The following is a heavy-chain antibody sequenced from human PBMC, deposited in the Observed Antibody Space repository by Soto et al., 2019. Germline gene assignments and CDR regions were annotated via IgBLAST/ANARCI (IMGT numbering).Heavy chain of an antibody. CDR2: IDPSSGTT. CDR1: GYSFSNFY. J-gene: IGHJ6*02. Sequence: ASVKVSCKPSGYSFSNFYVHWVRQAPGQGLEWMGIIDPSSGTTSYTQKFQERVTMTRDTSMSTVYMELSRLRSEDTAVYYCARGAVVVPNGLIAGMDVWGLGTAVTVSS. CDR3: ARGAVVVPNGLIAGMDV. V-gene: IGHV1-46*01. D-gene: IGHD2-15*01.